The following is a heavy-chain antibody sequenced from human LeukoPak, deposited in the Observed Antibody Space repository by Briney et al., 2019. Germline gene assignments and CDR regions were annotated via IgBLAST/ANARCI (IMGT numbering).Heavy chain of an antibody. CDR2: NYHSGST. Sequence: SETLSLTCTVSGYSISSGYYWGWIRQPPGKGLEWIGSNYHSGSTYYNPSLKSRVTISVDTSKNQFSLKLSSVTAADTAVYYCARELSYGSGSYYQWFDPWGQGTLVTVSS. D-gene: IGHD3-10*01. CDR3: ARELSYGSGSYYQWFDP. CDR1: GYSISSGYY. V-gene: IGHV4-38-2*02. J-gene: IGHJ5*02.